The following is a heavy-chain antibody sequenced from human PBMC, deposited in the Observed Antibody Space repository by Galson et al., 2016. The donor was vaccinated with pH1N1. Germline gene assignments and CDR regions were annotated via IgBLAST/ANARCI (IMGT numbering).Heavy chain of an antibody. CDR2: IYYSGNT. CDR3: ARIYYGESIDV. CDR1: GGAITNSDYY. Sequence: ETLSLTCAVSGGAITNSDYYWGWIRQPPGKGLDWITAIYYSGNTYYNPSLKSRVTISADTSKNQFSLKVTSMSAADTAVYYCARIYYGESIDVWGQGTLVTVSS. D-gene: IGHD4-17*01. J-gene: IGHJ4*02. V-gene: IGHV4-39*07.